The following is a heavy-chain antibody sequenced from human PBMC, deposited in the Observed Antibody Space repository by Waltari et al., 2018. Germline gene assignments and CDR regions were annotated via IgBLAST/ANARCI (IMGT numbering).Heavy chain of an antibody. Sequence: QVQLVQSGAEVKKPGASVKVSCKASGYTFTSYEYNWVRQATGQGLEWMGWMNPNSGNTGYAQKFQGRVTITRNTSISTAYMELSSLRSEDTAVYYCARGVYSSSSPNWFDPWGQGTLVTVSS. J-gene: IGHJ5*02. D-gene: IGHD6-6*01. CDR1: GYTFTSYE. V-gene: IGHV1-8*03. CDR3: ARGVYSSSSPNWFDP. CDR2: MNPNSGNT.